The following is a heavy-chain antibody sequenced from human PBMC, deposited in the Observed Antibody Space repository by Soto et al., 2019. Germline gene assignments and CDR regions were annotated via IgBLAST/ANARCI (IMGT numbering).Heavy chain of an antibody. D-gene: IGHD3-10*01. CDR1: GFTFSSYA. CDR3: ARDQPLGLEVSGRYYLLPDY. CDR2: ISYDGSNK. V-gene: IGHV3-30-3*01. J-gene: IGHJ4*02. Sequence: QVQLVESGGGVVQPGRSLRLSCAASGFTFSSYAMHWVRQAPGKGLEWVAVISYDGSNKYYADSVKGRFTISRDNSKNTLYLQMNSLRAEDTAVYYCARDQPLGLEVSGRYYLLPDYWGQGTLVTVSS.